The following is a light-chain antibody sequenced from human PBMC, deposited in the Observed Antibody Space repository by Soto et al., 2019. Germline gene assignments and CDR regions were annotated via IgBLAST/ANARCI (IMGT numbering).Light chain of an antibody. CDR3: QQYDSYPLT. V-gene: IGKV1-5*03. Sequence: DIQMTQSPSTLSASVGDRVTITCRASQSVSSWLAWYQQRPGNAPNLLIYKASSLESGVPSRFSGSGSGTEFTLTVSSLQPDDFATHYCQQYDSYPLTFGGGTKVDIK. CDR2: KAS. CDR1: QSVSSW. J-gene: IGKJ4*01.